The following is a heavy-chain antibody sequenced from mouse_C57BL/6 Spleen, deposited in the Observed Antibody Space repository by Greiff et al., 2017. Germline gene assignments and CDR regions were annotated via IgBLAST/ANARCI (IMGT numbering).Heavy chain of an antibody. Sequence: EVKLMESGPGLAKPSQTLSLTCSVTGYSITSDYWNWIRKFPGNKLEYMGYISYSGSTYYNPSLKSRISITRDTSKNQYYLQLNSVTTEDTATYYCARYPYDYDGYWYFDVWGTGTTVTVSS. CDR2: ISYSGST. CDR3: ARYPYDYDGYWYFDV. V-gene: IGHV3-8*01. J-gene: IGHJ1*03. D-gene: IGHD2-4*01. CDR1: GYSITSDY.